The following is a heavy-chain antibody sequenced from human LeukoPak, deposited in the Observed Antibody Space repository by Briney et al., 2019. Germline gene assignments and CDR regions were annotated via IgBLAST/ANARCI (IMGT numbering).Heavy chain of an antibody. CDR2: ISAYNGNT. Sequence: GASVKVSCKASGYTFTSYGISWVRQAPGQGLEWMGWISAYNGNTNYAQKLQGRVTMTTDTSTSTAYMELRSLRSDDTAVYYCASSPTTWEPRAEYFQHWGQGTLVTVSS. V-gene: IGHV1-18*01. CDR1: GYTFTSYG. J-gene: IGHJ1*01. CDR3: ASSPTTWEPRAEYFQH. D-gene: IGHD1-14*01.